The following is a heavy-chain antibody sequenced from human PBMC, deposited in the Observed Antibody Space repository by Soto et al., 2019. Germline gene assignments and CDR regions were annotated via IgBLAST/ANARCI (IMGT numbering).Heavy chain of an antibody. Sequence: SETLSLTCTVSGGSISSGDYYWSWIRQPPGKGLEWIGYIYYSGSTYYNPSLESRVTISVDTSKNQFSLKLSSVTAADTAVYYCARGDSSRNDAFDIWGQGTMVTVSS. CDR2: IYYSGST. D-gene: IGHD6-6*01. CDR1: GGSISSGDYY. J-gene: IGHJ3*02. CDR3: ARGDSSRNDAFDI. V-gene: IGHV4-30-4*01.